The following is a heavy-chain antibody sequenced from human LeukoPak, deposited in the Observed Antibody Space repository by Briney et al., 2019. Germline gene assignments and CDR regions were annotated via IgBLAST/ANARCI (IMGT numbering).Heavy chain of an antibody. CDR3: ARLSGYSNDYFDY. CDR1: GGSISSSSYY. Sequence: SETLSLTCTVSGGSISSSSYYWGWIRQPPGKGLEWIGSIYYSGSTYYNPSLKSRVTISVDTSKNQFSLKLSSVTAADTAVYYCARLSGYSNDYFDYWGQGTLVTVSS. V-gene: IGHV4-39*01. J-gene: IGHJ4*02. D-gene: IGHD4-11*01. CDR2: IYYSGST.